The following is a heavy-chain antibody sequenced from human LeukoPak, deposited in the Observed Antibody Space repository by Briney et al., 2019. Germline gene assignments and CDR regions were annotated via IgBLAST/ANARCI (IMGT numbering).Heavy chain of an antibody. CDR1: GFTFSSYW. Sequence: GGSLRLSCAASGFTFSSYWMSWVRQAPGKGLEWVANIKQDGSEKYYVDSVKGRFTISRDNAKNSLYLQMNSLRAEDTAVYYCARDLYDSSGYYSRLDYWSQGTLVTVSS. J-gene: IGHJ4*02. V-gene: IGHV3-7*01. CDR2: IKQDGSEK. CDR3: ARDLYDSSGYYSRLDY. D-gene: IGHD3-22*01.